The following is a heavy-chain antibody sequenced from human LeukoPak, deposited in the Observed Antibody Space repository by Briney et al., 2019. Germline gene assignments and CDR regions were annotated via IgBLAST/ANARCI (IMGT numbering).Heavy chain of an antibody. Sequence: ASVKVSCKASGYTFTSYGISWVRQAPGQGLEWMGWISAYNGNTNYAQKLQGRGTMTTATSTSTAYMELRSLRSDNTAVYYCARIVGAFRRRGAFDIWGQGTMVTVSS. D-gene: IGHD1-26*01. CDR2: ISAYNGNT. CDR3: ARIVGAFRRRGAFDI. V-gene: IGHV1-18*01. J-gene: IGHJ3*02. CDR1: GYTFTSYG.